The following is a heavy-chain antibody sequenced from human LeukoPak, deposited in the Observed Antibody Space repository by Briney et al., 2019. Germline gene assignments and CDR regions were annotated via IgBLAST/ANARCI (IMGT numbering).Heavy chain of an antibody. J-gene: IGHJ3*02. Sequence: PGASVKVSCKVSGYTLTELSMHWVRQAPGKGLEWMGGFDPEDGETIYAQKFQGRVTMTEDTSTDTAYMELSSLRSEDTAVYYCATDLCILTGYYCAFDIWGQGTMVTVSS. CDR1: GYTLTELS. D-gene: IGHD3-9*01. CDR2: FDPEDGET. V-gene: IGHV1-24*01. CDR3: ATDLCILTGYYCAFDI.